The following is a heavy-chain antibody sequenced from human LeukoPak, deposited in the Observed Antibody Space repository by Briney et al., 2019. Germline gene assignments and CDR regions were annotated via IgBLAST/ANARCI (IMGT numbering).Heavy chain of an antibody. CDR2: ISYDGSNI. Sequence: GRSLRLSCAASGFTFSSYAMHWVRQAPGMGLEWVAVISYDGSNIYYADSVKGRFTISRDNSKNTLYLQMNSLRAEDTAVYYCARDFALDSSGYYALYYFDSWGQGTLVTVSS. CDR1: GFTFSSYA. CDR3: ARDFALDSSGYYALYYFDS. J-gene: IGHJ4*02. V-gene: IGHV3-30*04. D-gene: IGHD3-22*01.